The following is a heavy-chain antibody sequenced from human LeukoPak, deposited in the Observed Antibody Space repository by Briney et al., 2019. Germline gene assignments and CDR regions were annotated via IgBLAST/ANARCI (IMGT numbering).Heavy chain of an antibody. Sequence: SVKVSCTASGGPFSLYAIRWVRQAPAQGLEWMGGIIPIFGTANYAQKLQGRVTITADESTSTAYMELSSLRSEDTAVYYCARVGELGMRGRWGQGTLVTVSS. CDR2: IIPIFGTA. CDR1: GGPFSLYA. J-gene: IGHJ4*02. CDR3: ARVGELGMRGR. D-gene: IGHD7-27*01. V-gene: IGHV1-69*13.